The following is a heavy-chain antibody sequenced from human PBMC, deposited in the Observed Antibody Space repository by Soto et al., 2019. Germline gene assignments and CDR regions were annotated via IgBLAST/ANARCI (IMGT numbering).Heavy chain of an antibody. CDR1: GYTFTSYG. V-gene: IGHV1-18*01. D-gene: IGHD1-7*01. J-gene: IGHJ6*02. CDR3: ARDRPGITGTTHYYYGMDV. Sequence: ASVKVSCKASGYTFTSYGISWVRQAPGQGLEWMGWISAYNGNTNYAQKLQGRVTMTTDTSTSTAYMELRSLRSDDTAVYYCARDRPGITGTTHYYYGMDVWGQGTTVTVSS. CDR2: ISAYNGNT.